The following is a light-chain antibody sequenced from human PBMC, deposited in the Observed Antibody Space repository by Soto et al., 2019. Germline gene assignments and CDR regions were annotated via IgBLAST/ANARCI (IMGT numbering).Light chain of an antibody. CDR3: SSYAGNGYV. CDR1: SSDVGGYNY. J-gene: IGLJ1*01. V-gene: IGLV2-8*01. CDR2: EVS. Sequence: QSALTHPPSASGSPGQSVTISCTEASSDVGGYNYVSWYQQHPGKAPKLMIYEVSKRPSGVPDRFSGSKSGNTASLTVSGLQAEDEADYFCSSYAGNGYVLGTGTKVTVL.